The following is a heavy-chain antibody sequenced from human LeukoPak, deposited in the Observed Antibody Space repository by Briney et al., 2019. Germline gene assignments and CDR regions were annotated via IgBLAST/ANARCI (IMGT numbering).Heavy chain of an antibody. J-gene: IGHJ6*03. CDR2: ISYDGSNK. CDR1: GFTFSSYA. D-gene: IGHD3-3*01. CDR3: ARGTYYDFWSGYLMYYYYYYMDV. Sequence: LRLSCAASGFTFSSYAMHWVRQAPGKGLEWVAVISYDGSNKYYADSVKGRFTISRDNSKNTLYLQMNSLRAEDTAVYYCARGTYYDFWSGYLMYYYYYYMDVWGKGTTVTVSS. V-gene: IGHV3-30*01.